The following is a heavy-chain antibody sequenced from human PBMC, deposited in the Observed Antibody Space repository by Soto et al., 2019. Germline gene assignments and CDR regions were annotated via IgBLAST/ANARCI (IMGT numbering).Heavy chain of an antibody. V-gene: IGHV3-30*18. J-gene: IGHJ4*02. CDR3: AKDGHTVRSDY. CDR1: GFTFSSYG. Sequence: PGGSLRLSCAASGFTFSSYGMHWVRQAPGKVLEWVAVISYDGSNKYYADSVKGRFTISRDNSKNTLYLQMNSLRAEDTAVYYCAKDGHTVRSDYWGQGTLVTVSS. CDR2: ISYDGSNK. D-gene: IGHD4-17*01.